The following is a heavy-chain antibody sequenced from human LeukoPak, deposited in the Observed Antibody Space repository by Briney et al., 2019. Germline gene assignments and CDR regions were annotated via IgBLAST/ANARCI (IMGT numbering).Heavy chain of an antibody. V-gene: IGHV4-34*01. D-gene: IGHD2-21*02. J-gene: IGHJ2*01. Sequence: SETLSLTCAIYGGSFSGYYWSWIRQPPGKGLEWIGEINHSGSTNYNPSLKSRVTISVDTSKNHFSLKLSSVTAADTAVYYCARLAYCGDDCPPPYWYFDLWGRGTLVTVSS. CDR2: INHSGST. CDR3: ARLAYCGDDCPPPYWYFDL. CDR1: GGSFSGYY.